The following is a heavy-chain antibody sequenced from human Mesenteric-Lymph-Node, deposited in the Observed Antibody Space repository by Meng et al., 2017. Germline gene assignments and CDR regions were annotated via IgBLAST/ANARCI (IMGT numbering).Heavy chain of an antibody. CDR2: IYYSGST. CDR3: ARGYYDSSGYGYWYFDL. J-gene: IGHJ2*01. Sequence: QVQLQESGPGLVKPSQTLSLTCTVSCGSISSGDYYWSWIRQPPGKGLEWIGYIYYSGSTYYNPSLKSRVTTSVDTSKNQFSLKLSSVTAADTAVYYCARGYYDSSGYGYWYFDLWGRGTLVTVSS. D-gene: IGHD3-22*01. CDR1: CGSISSGDYY. V-gene: IGHV4-30-4*01.